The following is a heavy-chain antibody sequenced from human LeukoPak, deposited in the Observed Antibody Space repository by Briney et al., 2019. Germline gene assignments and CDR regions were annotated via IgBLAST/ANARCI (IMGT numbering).Heavy chain of an antibody. V-gene: IGHV3-13*01. D-gene: IGHD3-16*01. J-gene: IGHJ4*02. CDR2: FGTAGDT. CDR3: ARAGGGGDFDY. CDR1: GFTFSSYD. Sequence: RPGGSLRLSCAASGFTFSSYDMHWVRQATGKGLEWVSAFGTAGDTYFPGSVKGRFTISRENAKSSLYLQMNSLRAGDTAVCYCARAGGGGDFDYWGQGTLVTVSS.